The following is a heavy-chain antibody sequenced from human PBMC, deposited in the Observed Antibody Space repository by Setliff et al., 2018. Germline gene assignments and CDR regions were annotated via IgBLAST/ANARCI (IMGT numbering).Heavy chain of an antibody. Sequence: VSCKAPGGTFSKYAIAWVRQAPGQGLEWMGGIIPMFGTTNYAQNFQGRVTITADESTTTAYMELSSLRSDDTAVYYCAREKFYYDGSGYYFDYWGQGTLVTVSS. CDR2: IIPMFGTT. CDR3: AREKFYYDGSGYYFDY. J-gene: IGHJ4*02. D-gene: IGHD3-22*01. V-gene: IGHV1-69*01. CDR1: GGTFSKYA.